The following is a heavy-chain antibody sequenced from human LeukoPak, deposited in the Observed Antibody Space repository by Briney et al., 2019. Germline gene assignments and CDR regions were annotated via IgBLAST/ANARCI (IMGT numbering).Heavy chain of an antibody. CDR2: ISGSGGST. V-gene: IGHV3-23*01. CDR3: AKPNPRVAVPYYYYGMDV. CDR1: GFTFSSYG. J-gene: IGHJ6*02. D-gene: IGHD6-19*01. Sequence: QPGRSLRLSCAASGFTFSSYGMHWVRQAPGKGLEWVSAISGSGGSTYYADSVKGRFTISRDNSKNTLYLQMNSLRAEDTAVYYCAKPNPRVAVPYYYYGMDVWGQGTTVTVSS.